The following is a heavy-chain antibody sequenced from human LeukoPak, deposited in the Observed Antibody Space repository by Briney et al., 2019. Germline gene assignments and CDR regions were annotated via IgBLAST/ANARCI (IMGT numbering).Heavy chain of an antibody. CDR3: ASIAWYYGSGAAQDAFDI. V-gene: IGHV3-30*02. Sequence: GGSLRLSCEASGFTFSSYGMPWVRQAPGKGLEWVAFIRYDGSNKYYADSVKGRFTISRDNSTNTLYLQMNSLRAEDTAMYYCASIAWYYGSGAAQDAFDIWGQGAMGTVSS. CDR2: IRYDGSNK. J-gene: IGHJ3*02. D-gene: IGHD3-10*01. CDR1: GFTFSSYG.